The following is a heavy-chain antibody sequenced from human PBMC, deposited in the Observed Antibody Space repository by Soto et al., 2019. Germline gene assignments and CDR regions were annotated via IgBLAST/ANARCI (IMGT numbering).Heavy chain of an antibody. V-gene: IGHV3-30-3*01. D-gene: IGHD3-10*01. CDR1: GFTFSSYA. CDR3: GRDLTGGGDY. CDR2: ISYDGSNK. J-gene: IGHJ4*02. Sequence: QVQLVESGGGVVQPGRSLRLSCAASGFTFSSYAMHWVRQAPGKGLEWVAVISYDGSNKYYADSVKGRFTISRDNSKNPVYLKMNSRRAEDTAVYYWGRDLTGGGDYWGQGTLVTVSS.